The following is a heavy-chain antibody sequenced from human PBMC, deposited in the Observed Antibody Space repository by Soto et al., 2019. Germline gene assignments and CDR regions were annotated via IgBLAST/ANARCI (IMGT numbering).Heavy chain of an antibody. J-gene: IGHJ5*02. CDR3: ARGKGGSYYVLFWFDP. Sequence: LSLTCAVSGXSISSGYYCGWIRQPPGKGLEWIGSIYHSGSTYYNPSLKSRVTISVDTSKNQFSLKLSSVTAADTAVYYCARGKGGSYYVLFWFDPWGQGTLVTVSS. V-gene: IGHV4-38-2*01. D-gene: IGHD1-26*01. CDR2: IYHSGST. CDR1: GXSISSGYY.